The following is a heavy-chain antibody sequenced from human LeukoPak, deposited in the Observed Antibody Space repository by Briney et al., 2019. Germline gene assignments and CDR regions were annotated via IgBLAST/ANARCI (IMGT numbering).Heavy chain of an antibody. D-gene: IGHD3-10*01. CDR1: GYTFTSYG. CDR3: ARDSLYYGSGSYLGFDP. J-gene: IGHJ5*02. Sequence: ASVTVSSKASGYTFTSYGISWVRQAPGQGLEWMGWISAYNGNTNYAQKFQGRVTMTTDTSTRTAYMELRSLRSDDTAVYYCARDSLYYGSGSYLGFDPWGQGTLVTDSS. CDR2: ISAYNGNT. V-gene: IGHV1-18*01.